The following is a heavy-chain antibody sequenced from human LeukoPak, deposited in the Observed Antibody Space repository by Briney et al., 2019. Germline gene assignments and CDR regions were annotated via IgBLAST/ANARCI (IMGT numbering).Heavy chain of an antibody. CDR1: GFTFSSYW. CDR3: AREGEQWLVDAFDI. J-gene: IGHJ3*02. Sequence: GGSLRLSCAASGFTFSSYWMSWVRQAPGKGLEWVANIKQDGSEKYYVDSVKGRFTISRDNAKNSLYLQMNSLRAEDTAVYYCAREGEQWLVDAFDIWGQGTIVTVSS. D-gene: IGHD6-19*01. V-gene: IGHV3-7*01. CDR2: IKQDGSEK.